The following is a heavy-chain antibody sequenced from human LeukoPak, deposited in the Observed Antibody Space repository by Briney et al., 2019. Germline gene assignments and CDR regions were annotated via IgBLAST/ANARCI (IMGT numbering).Heavy chain of an antibody. Sequence: GASVKVSCKASGYTFTSYAMHWVRQAPGQRLEWMGWINAGNGNTKYSQKFQGRVTITRDTSASTVYMELSSLRSEDTAVYYCARGIAVVGSFDYWGQGTLVTVSS. CDR1: GYTFTSYA. CDR3: ARGIAVVGSFDY. D-gene: IGHD6-19*01. V-gene: IGHV1-3*01. J-gene: IGHJ4*02. CDR2: INAGNGNT.